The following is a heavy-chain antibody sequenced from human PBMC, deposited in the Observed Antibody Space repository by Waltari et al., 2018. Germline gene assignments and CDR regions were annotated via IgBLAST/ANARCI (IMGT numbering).Heavy chain of an antibody. V-gene: IGHV4-39*01. J-gene: IGHJ6*02. CDR3: ARLASPEGLDV. CDR2: VYYTGSA. CDR1: GGSITSSSFH. Sequence: QLQLQESGPGLVKPSETLSLMCTVSGGSITSSSFHWTWIRQPPGKGLEWIGSVYYTGSAFYTPALKSRLTISSDTSGNQFSLQVRSVTAADTAVYYCARLASPEGLDVWGQGTTVTVSS.